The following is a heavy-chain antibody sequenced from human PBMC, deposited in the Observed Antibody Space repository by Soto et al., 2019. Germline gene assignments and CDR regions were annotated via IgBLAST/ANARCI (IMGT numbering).Heavy chain of an antibody. Sequence: QVQLVESGGGVVQPGRSLRLSCAASGFTFSSYGMHWVRQAPGKGLEWVAVIWYDGSNKYYADSVKGRFTISRDNSKNTLYLQMNSLRAEDTAVYYCARDHQGFLGELPCYWGQGTLVTVSS. CDR1: GFTFSSYG. CDR2: IWYDGSNK. CDR3: ARDHQGFLGELPCY. J-gene: IGHJ4*02. D-gene: IGHD1-26*01. V-gene: IGHV3-33*01.